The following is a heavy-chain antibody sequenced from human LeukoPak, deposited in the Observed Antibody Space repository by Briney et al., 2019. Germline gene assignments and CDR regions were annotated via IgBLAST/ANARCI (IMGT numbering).Heavy chain of an antibody. D-gene: IGHD1-1*01. CDR3: ARTTSFDY. Sequence: GGSLRLSCAASGFTFSSYAMGWVRQAPGKGLEWVSYISASGSTIYYADSVKGRFTISRDNAKNSLSLQLNSLRAEDTAVYYCARTTSFDYWGQGTLVTVSS. J-gene: IGHJ4*02. V-gene: IGHV3-48*03. CDR1: GFTFSSYA. CDR2: ISASGSTI.